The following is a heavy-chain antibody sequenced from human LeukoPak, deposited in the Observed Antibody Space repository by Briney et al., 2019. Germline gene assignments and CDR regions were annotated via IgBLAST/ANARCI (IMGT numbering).Heavy chain of an antibody. Sequence: SETLSLTCAVYGGSFSGYYWSWIRQPPGKGLEWIGEINHSGSTNYNPSLKSRVTISVDTSKSQFSLKLSSVTAADTAVYYCARALRAYYDFWSGYTRPDNWFDPWGQGTLVTVSS. V-gene: IGHV4-34*01. D-gene: IGHD3-3*01. CDR3: ARALRAYYDFWSGYTRPDNWFDP. CDR2: INHSGST. CDR1: GGSFSGYY. J-gene: IGHJ5*02.